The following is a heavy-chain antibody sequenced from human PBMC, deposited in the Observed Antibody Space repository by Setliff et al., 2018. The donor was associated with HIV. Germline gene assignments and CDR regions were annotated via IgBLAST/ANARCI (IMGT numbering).Heavy chain of an antibody. CDR1: GYSVSSSYW. CDR2: IYKGGST. Sequence: SETLSLTCAVSGYSVSSSYWWGWIRQPPGKGLEWIGWIGYIYKGGSTYYNPSLKSRVTMSVDTSKNHFSLKLRSVTAVDTAVYYCARSALWFGEADWYFDLWGRGAQVTVSS. CDR3: ARSALWFGEADWYFDL. D-gene: IGHD3-10*01. J-gene: IGHJ2*01. V-gene: IGHV4-28*01.